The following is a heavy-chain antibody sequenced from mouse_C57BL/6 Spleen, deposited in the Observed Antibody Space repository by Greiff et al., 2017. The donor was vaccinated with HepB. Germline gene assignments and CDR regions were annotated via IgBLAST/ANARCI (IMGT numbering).Heavy chain of an antibody. V-gene: IGHV1-69*01. CDR3: ARRGYYAMDY. J-gene: IGHJ4*01. CDR2: IDPSDSYT. CDR1: GYTFTSYW. Sequence: QVQLQQPGAELVMPGASVKLSCKASGYTFTSYWMHWVKQRPGQGLEWIGEIDPSDSYTNYNQKFKGKSTLTVDKSSSTAYTQLSSLTSEDSAVYYCARRGYYAMDYWGQGTSVTVSS.